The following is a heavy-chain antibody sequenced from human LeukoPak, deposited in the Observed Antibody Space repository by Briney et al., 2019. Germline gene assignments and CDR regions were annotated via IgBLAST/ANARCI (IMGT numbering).Heavy chain of an antibody. CDR1: GYTFTTHG. V-gene: IGHV1-18*01. D-gene: IGHD6-13*01. J-gene: IGHJ4*02. Sequence: EASVKVSCKASGYTFTTHGISWVRQAPGQGLEWMGWISVYNGNKNYAQKFQGRVTMTTDTSTSTDYMEVRTLRFGDTAVYYCVRDIGTSPYLHDYWGQGTLVTVSS. CDR3: VRDIGTSPYLHDY. CDR2: ISVYNGNK.